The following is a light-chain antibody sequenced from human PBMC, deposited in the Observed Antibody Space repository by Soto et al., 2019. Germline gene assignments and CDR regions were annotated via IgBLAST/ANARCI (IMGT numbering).Light chain of an antibody. CDR2: GAS. V-gene: IGKV3-20*01. J-gene: IGKJ1*01. Sequence: IVRTPSPGTLSVSPGDRATLSCRASQSVSSYLAWYQQKPGQAPRLLIYGASNRATGIPDRFSGSGSGTDFTLTISRLEPEDFAVYYCQQYGSSGTFGQGTKVDIK. CDR3: QQYGSSGT. CDR1: QSVSSY.